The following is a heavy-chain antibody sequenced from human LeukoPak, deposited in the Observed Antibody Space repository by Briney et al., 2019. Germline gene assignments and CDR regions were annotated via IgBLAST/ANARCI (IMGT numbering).Heavy chain of an antibody. CDR2: IYYSGST. Sequence: SETLSLTCTVSGGSISSYYWSWIRQPPGKGLEWIGYIYYSGSTNYNPSLKRRATISVDTSKNQFSLKLSSVTAADTAVYYCARRTIAVAPFDPWGQGTLVTVSS. J-gene: IGHJ5*02. V-gene: IGHV4-59*08. CDR1: GGSISSYY. CDR3: ARRTIAVAPFDP. D-gene: IGHD6-19*01.